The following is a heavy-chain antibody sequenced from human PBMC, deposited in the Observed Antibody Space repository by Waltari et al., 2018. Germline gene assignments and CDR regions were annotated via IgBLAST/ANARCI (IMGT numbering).Heavy chain of an antibody. J-gene: IGHJ3*01. Sequence: QVQLVQSEAEVRKPGASVKASCRASGYNFIDYYVHWVRQSPGQVLEWMGWDNPNSGGTVYLRKFEGWVTFTTETSVNTAYMEVTRLKSDDTAIYFCARARAWGPKAFDVWGQGTRLTVSS. V-gene: IGHV1-2*04. D-gene: IGHD7-27*01. CDR1: GYNFIDYY. CDR2: DNPNSGGT. CDR3: ARARAWGPKAFDV.